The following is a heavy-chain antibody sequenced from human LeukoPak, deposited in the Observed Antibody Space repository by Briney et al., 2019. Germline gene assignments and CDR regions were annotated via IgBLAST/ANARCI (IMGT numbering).Heavy chain of an antibody. D-gene: IGHD4-23*01. CDR1: GGSISSSSYY. CDR2: INYSGST. CDR3: ATSGYGGNSRFDY. Sequence: SETLSLTCTVSGGSISSSSYYWGWIRQPPGKGLEWIGSINYSGSTYYNPSLKSRVTISVDTSKNQFSLKLSSVTAADTAVYYCATSGYGGNSRFDYWGQGTLVTVSS. J-gene: IGHJ4*02. V-gene: IGHV4-39*01.